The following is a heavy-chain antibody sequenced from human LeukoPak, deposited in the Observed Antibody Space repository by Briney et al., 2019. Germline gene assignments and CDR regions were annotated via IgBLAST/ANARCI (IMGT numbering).Heavy chain of an antibody. Sequence: PSETLSLTCAVYGVSFSGYYWSWLRQPPGKGLEWIGYIYYSGSTNYNPSLKSRVPISVDTSQHQSSLKLSSVTAADTAVYYCARQWLESFDYWGQGTLVTVSS. V-gene: IGHV4-59*01. D-gene: IGHD6-19*01. CDR3: ARQWLESFDY. J-gene: IGHJ4*02. CDR1: GVSFSGYY. CDR2: IYYSGST.